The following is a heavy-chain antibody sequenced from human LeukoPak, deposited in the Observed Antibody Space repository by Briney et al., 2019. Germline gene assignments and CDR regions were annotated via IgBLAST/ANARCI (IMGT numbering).Heavy chain of an antibody. J-gene: IGHJ4*02. CDR2: ISYDGSNK. V-gene: IGHV3-30*04. Sequence: GGSLRLSCAASGFTFSSYAMHWVRQAPGKGLEWVAVISYDGSNKYYAGSVKGRFTISRDNSKDTLYLQMNSLRAEDTAVYYCARDNLDSSGLDYWGQGTLVTVSS. CDR1: GFTFSSYA. CDR3: ARDNLDSSGLDY. D-gene: IGHD6-19*01.